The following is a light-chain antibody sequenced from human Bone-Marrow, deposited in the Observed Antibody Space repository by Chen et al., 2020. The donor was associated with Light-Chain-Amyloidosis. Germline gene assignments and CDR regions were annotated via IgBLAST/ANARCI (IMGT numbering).Light chain of an antibody. V-gene: IGKV3-15*01. CDR2: RAS. Sequence: EIVMPQSPATLSVSPGESATLSCRASQSVGDNLAWYQQRPGQAPRLLIYRASTRATGIPARFSGSGSGTDFTLTISSLQPEDFAVYYCQQHYAWPLTFGGGTKVEI. CDR1: QSVGDN. J-gene: IGKJ4*01. CDR3: QQHYAWPLT.